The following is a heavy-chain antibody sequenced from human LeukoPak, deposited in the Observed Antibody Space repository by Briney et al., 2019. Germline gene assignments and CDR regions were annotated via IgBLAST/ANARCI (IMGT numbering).Heavy chain of an antibody. V-gene: IGHV4-39*01. CDR2: IYYSGST. D-gene: IGHD3-9*01. CDR1: GGSISSSSYY. CDR3: ARHSNLSHYDILTGYLD. J-gene: IGHJ4*02. Sequence: SETLSLTCTVSGGSISSSSYYWGWIRQPPGKGLEWIGSIYYSGSTYYNPSLKSRVTISIDTSKNQFSLKLSSATAADTAVYYCARHSNLSHYDILTGYLDWGQGTLVTVSS.